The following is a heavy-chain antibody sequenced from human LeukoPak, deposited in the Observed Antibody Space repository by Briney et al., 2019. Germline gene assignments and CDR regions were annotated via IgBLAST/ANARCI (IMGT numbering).Heavy chain of an antibody. CDR3: ARHHDYGGNCFFDY. CDR1: GGSISSSSYY. CDR2: ISYSGST. J-gene: IGHJ4*02. V-gene: IGHV4-39*01. D-gene: IGHD4-23*01. Sequence: PSETLSLTCTVSGGSISSSSYYWGWIRQPPGKALEWIGSISYSGSTYYNPSLKSRVTISVGTSKNQFSLKLSSMTAADTAVYYCARHHDYGGNCFFDYWGQGTLVTVSS.